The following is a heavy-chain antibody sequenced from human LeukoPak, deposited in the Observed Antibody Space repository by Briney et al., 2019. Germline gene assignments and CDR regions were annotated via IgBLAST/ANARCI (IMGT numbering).Heavy chain of an antibody. J-gene: IGHJ4*02. V-gene: IGHV3-74*01. D-gene: IGHD3-9*01. Sequence: TGGSLRLSCAASGFTLSRYWMHWVRQAPGKGLAWVSRISNDGSTTTYADSVKGRFTISRDSAKNTLYLQMNSLRAEDTAMYYCASPGDNYAILGPDYWGQGTLVTVSS. CDR1: GFTLSRYW. CDR3: ASPGDNYAILGPDY. CDR2: ISNDGSTT.